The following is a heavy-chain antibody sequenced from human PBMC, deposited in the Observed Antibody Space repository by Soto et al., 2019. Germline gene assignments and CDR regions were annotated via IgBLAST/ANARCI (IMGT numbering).Heavy chain of an antibody. CDR1: GFTFTHYA. J-gene: IGHJ5*01. Sequence: EVQLLESGGGLVQPGGSLRLSCVVSGFTFTHYAMTWVRQAPGKGLEWVLTISASGGSTYSADSVKGRFSISRDNSMSTLYLPMNSLRADATAVYYCARAGSCTTTTLPPCCLDSWGQGVLVAVSS. CDR2: ISASGGST. D-gene: IGHD2-2*01. V-gene: IGHV3-23*01. CDR3: ARAGSCTTTTLPPCCLDS.